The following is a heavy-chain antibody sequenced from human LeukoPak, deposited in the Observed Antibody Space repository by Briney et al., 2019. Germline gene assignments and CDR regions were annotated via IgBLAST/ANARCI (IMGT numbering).Heavy chain of an antibody. D-gene: IGHD6-19*01. Sequence: PGGSLRLSCAASGFTFSSYAMHWVRQAPGKGLEWVAVISYDGSNKYYADSVKGRFTISRDNSKNTLYLQMNSLRAEDTAVYYCARDVGSGWYYDAFDIWGQGTMVTVSS. J-gene: IGHJ3*02. CDR2: ISYDGSNK. CDR3: ARDVGSGWYYDAFDI. V-gene: IGHV3-30-3*01. CDR1: GFTFSSYA.